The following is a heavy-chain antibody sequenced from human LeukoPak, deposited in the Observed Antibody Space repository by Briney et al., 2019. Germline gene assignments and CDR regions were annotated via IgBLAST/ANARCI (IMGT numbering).Heavy chain of an antibody. CDR3: AKDRWAAAGYFDC. CDR2: ISYDGSNK. CDR1: GFTFSSYG. D-gene: IGHD6-13*01. J-gene: IGHJ4*02. Sequence: GGSLRLSCAASGFTFSSYGMHWVRQALGKGLEWVAVISYDGSNKYYADSVKGRFTISRDNSKNTLYLQMNSLRAEDTAVYYCAKDRWAAAGYFDCWGQGTLVTVSS. V-gene: IGHV3-30*18.